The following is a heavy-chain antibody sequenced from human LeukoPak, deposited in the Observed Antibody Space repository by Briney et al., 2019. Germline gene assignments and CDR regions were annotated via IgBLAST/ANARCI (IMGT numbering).Heavy chain of an antibody. Sequence: PGGSLRLSCAASGFTFTNHWMHWVRQAPGEGLVWVSRISSDGRITNYADSVKGRFTISRDNAKNTLYLQMNSLRAEDTAVYYCASPYCGRIACYGGNYWGQGTLVTVSS. CDR3: ASPYCGRIACYGGNY. J-gene: IGHJ4*02. V-gene: IGHV3-74*01. CDR2: ISSDGRIT. CDR1: GFTFTNHW. D-gene: IGHD2-21*01.